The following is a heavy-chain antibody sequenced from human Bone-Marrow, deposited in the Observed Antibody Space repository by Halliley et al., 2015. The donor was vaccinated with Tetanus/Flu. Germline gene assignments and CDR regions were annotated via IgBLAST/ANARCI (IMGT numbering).Heavy chain of an antibody. CDR3: ARGTYVECFDY. J-gene: IGHJ4*02. CDR2: FFPGDSDT. Sequence: GWMGVFFPGDSDTRYSPPFQGRVPISVDKPPNTAYLQWTSPQASDTALYYCARGTYVECFDYWGQGPLVTVSS. D-gene: IGHD3-3*01. V-gene: IGHV5-51*04.